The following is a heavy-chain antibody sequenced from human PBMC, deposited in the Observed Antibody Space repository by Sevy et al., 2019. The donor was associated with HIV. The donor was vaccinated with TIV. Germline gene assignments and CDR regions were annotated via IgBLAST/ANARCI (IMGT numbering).Heavy chain of an antibody. D-gene: IGHD2-2*01. V-gene: IGHV3-21*01. J-gene: IGHJ5*02. Sequence: GGSLRLSCAASGFTFSSYSMNWVRQAPGKGLEWVSSISSSSSYIYYADSVKGRFTISSDNAKNSLYLQMNSLRAEDTDVYYCARDFRYCSSTSCNWFDPWGQGTLVTVSS. CDR3: ARDFRYCSSTSCNWFDP. CDR2: ISSSSSYI. CDR1: GFTFSSYS.